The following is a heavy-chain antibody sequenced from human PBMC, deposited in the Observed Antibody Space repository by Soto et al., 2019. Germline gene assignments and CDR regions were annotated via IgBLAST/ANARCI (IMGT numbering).Heavy chain of an antibody. D-gene: IGHD2-2*03. V-gene: IGHV4-4*02. CDR2: IYHTGSL. CDR3: ARSSPTLDRTSLYWFDP. J-gene: IGHJ5*02. CDR1: GGPISSSDW. Sequence: SSETLSLTCAVSGGPISSSDWWSWVRQPPGKGLEWIGEIYHTGSLNYNPSFKSRVTLSVDKSKNQFSLKMTSLTAADTAVYYCARSSPTLDRTSLYWFDPWGQGIPVTASS.